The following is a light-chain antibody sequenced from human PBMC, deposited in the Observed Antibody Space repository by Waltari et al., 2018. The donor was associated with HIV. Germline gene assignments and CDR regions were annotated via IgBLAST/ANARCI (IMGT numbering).Light chain of an antibody. CDR2: DVN. Sequence: QSALTQPRSVYGSPGQSVTISCTGTSSDVGGYNYVSWYQQHPGKAPKLMIYDVNKRPSGVPDRFSGSKSGNTASLTISGLQAEDEADYYCCSYGGSFFYVFGTGTKVTVL. V-gene: IGLV2-11*01. CDR1: SSDVGGYNY. J-gene: IGLJ1*01. CDR3: CSYGGSFFYV.